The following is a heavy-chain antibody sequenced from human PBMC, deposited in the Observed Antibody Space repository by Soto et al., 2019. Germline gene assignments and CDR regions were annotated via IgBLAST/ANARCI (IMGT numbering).Heavy chain of an antibody. D-gene: IGHD2-8*01. CDR3: ARGVGCTNGVCYYYYYYYMDV. V-gene: IGHV4-34*01. Sequence: SETLSLTCAVYGGSFSGYYWSWIRQPPGKGLEWIGEINHSGSTNYNPSLKSRVTISVDTSKNQFSLKLSSVTAADTAVYYCARGVGCTNGVCYYYYYYYMDVWGKGTTVTVSS. CDR1: GGSFSGYY. CDR2: INHSGST. J-gene: IGHJ6*03.